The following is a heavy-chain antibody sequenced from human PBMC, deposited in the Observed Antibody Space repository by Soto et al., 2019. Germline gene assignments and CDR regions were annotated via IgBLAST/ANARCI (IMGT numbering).Heavy chain of an antibody. Sequence: PSETLSLTCTVSGGSISSYYWSWIRQPPGKGLEWIGYIYYSGSTNYNPSLKSRVTISVGTSKNQFSLKLSSVTAADTAVYYCARSSDSSGWYPEYFQHWGQGTLVTVSS. V-gene: IGHV4-59*01. CDR3: ARSSDSSGWYPEYFQH. CDR1: GGSISSYY. J-gene: IGHJ1*01. CDR2: IYYSGST. D-gene: IGHD6-19*01.